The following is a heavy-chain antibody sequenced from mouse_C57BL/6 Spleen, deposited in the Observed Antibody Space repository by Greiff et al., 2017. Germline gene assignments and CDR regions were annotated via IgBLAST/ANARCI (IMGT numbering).Heavy chain of an antibody. CDR3: ARDYYSNPYYAMDY. J-gene: IGHJ4*01. V-gene: IGHV3-6*01. Sequence: VQLQQSGPGLVKPSQSLSLTCSVTGYSITSGYYWNWIRQSPGNKLEWMGYISYDGSNNYNPSLKNRISITRDTSKNQFFLKLNSVTTEDTATYYCARDYYSNPYYAMDYWGQGTSVTVSS. D-gene: IGHD2-5*01. CDR2: ISYDGSN. CDR1: GYSITSGYY.